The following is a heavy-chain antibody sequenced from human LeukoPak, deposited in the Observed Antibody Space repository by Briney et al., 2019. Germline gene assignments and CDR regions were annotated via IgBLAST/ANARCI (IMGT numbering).Heavy chain of an antibody. D-gene: IGHD3-22*01. J-gene: IGHJ1*01. CDR1: GDSVSRSDSY. V-gene: IGHV4-39*01. CDR2: IYYSGRT. CDR3: ARRRYYDSSGYLE. Sequence: SEILSLTCTIFGDSVSRSDSYWDWIRQPPGKGLEWIGTIYYSGRTYYSPSLKSRVTLSVDMSNNQFSLTLSSVTAADTALYFCARRRYYDSSGYLEWGQGTLVTVSS.